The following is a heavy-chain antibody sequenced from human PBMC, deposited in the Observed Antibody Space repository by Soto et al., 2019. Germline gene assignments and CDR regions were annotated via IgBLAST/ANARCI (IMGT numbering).Heavy chain of an antibody. CDR1: GFTFSSYA. J-gene: IGHJ3*02. V-gene: IGHV3-23*01. Sequence: EVQLLESGGGLVQPGGSLRLSCAASGFTFSSYAMSWVRQAPGKGLEWVSAISGSGGSTYYADSVKGRFTISRDNSKNTLYLQMNSLRAEDTAVYYCAKLGWDIVVVVAALGAFDIWGQGTMVTVSS. D-gene: IGHD2-15*01. CDR2: ISGSGGST. CDR3: AKLGWDIVVVVAALGAFDI.